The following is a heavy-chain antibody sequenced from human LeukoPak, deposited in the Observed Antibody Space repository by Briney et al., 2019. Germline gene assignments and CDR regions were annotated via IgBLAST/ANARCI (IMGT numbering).Heavy chain of an antibody. J-gene: IGHJ4*02. CDR3: AKGGGYSTNGVCFFDY. D-gene: IGHD2-8*01. CDR2: ISYDGSNK. Sequence: PGGSLRLSCAASGFTVGSYGMHWVRQARGKGLEWVAVISYDGSNKYYADSVKGRFTISRDNSKNTLYLQMNSLRAEDTAVYYCAKGGGYSTNGVCFFDYWGQGTLVTVSS. CDR1: GFTVGSYG. V-gene: IGHV3-30*18.